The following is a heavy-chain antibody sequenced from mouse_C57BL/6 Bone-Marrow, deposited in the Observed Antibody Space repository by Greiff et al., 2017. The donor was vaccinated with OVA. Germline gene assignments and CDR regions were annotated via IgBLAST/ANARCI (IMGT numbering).Heavy chain of an antibody. CDR2: IDPSDSYT. J-gene: IGHJ3*01. V-gene: IGHV1-59*01. Sequence: QVQLQQSGAELVRPGTSVKLSCKASGYTFTSYWMHWVKQRPGQGLEWIGVIDPSDSYTNYNQKFKGKATLTVDTSSSTAYMQLSSLTSEDSAVYYCAREPRAYWGQGTLVTVSA. CDR3: AREPRAY. CDR1: GYTFTSYW.